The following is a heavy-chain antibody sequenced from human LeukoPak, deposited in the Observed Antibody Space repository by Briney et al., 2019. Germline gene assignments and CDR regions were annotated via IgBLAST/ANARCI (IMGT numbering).Heavy chain of an antibody. CDR3: TRDSSINWGFFDY. CDR1: GGSIVSHY. V-gene: IGHV4-4*07. D-gene: IGHD7-27*01. CDR2: FYASGTT. Sequence: PSETLSLICTVSGGSIVSHYWNWIRQPAGRGLEWIGRFYASGTTNTSPSLKSRVTMSVDTSKNQFSLKLSSVTAADTAVYYCTRDSSINWGFFDYWGQGILVTVAS. J-gene: IGHJ4*02.